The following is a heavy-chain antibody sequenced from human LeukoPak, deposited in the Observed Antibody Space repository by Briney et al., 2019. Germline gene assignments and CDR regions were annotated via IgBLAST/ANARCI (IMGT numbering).Heavy chain of an antibody. CDR3: ARGKGRTLYYYDSSGRPYYFDY. D-gene: IGHD3-22*01. J-gene: IGHJ4*02. V-gene: IGHV4-61*01. Sequence: PSETLSLTCTVSGGSVSSGSYYWSWIRQPPGKGLEWIGYIYYSGSTNYNPSLKSRVTMSIDMSKNQFSLKLSSVTPEDAAVYYCARGKGRTLYYYDSSGRPYYFDYWGQGTLVTVSS. CDR1: GGSVSSGSYY. CDR2: IYYSGST.